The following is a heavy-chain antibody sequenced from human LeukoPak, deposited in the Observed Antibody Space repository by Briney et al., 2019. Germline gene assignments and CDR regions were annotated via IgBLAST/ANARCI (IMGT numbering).Heavy chain of an antibody. D-gene: IGHD6-19*01. CDR1: GFTVSSNY. CDR3: ASGGLGWYGLFGY. CDR2: IYSGGST. Sequence: GGSLRLSCAASGFTVSSNYMSWVRQAPGKGLEWVSVIYSGGSTYYADSVKGRFTISRDNSKNTLYLQMNSLRAEDTAVYYCASGGLGWYGLFGYWGQGTLVTVSS. V-gene: IGHV3-53*01. J-gene: IGHJ4*02.